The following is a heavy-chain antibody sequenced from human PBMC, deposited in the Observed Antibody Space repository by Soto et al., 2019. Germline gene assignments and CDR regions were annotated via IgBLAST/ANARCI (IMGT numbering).Heavy chain of an antibody. CDR1: GHLFNNHW. J-gene: IGHJ5*02. D-gene: IGHD3-10*01. CDR3: ARGYFDSGHGYDL. CDR2: IFTRDSET. Sequence: GESLKGSGKSPGHLFNNHWIGWVRQTPGKGLEWMGLIFTRDSETKTSPSFQGHVSFSVDNSINTVYLQWTSLKTTDTGIYFCARGYFDSGHGYDLWGQGTLVTVSS. V-gene: IGHV5-51*01.